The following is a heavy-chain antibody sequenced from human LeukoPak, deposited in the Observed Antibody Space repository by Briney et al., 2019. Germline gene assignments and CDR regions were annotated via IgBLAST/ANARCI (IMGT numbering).Heavy chain of an antibody. CDR3: ARSSFRGAIAAAGVGS. D-gene: IGHD6-13*01. CDR1: GYSFTTHW. Sequence: GESLKISCNASGYSFTTHWIGWGRQTPGKGLEWMGIIFPGDSDAFYTPSFQGHVTFSVDKSINAAYLQWSSLKASDTAIYYCARSSFRGAIAAAGVGSWGQGTLVTVSS. J-gene: IGHJ4*02. V-gene: IGHV5-51*01. CDR2: IFPGDSDA.